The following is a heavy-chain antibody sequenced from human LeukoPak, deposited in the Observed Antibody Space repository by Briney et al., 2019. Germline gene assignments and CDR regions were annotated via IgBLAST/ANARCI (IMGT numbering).Heavy chain of an antibody. V-gene: IGHV1-18*01. J-gene: IGHJ5*02. CDR3: ARSGCSGGSCYTNWFDP. CDR2: ISAYNGNT. Sequence: GESLKISCKGSGYSFTSYGISWVRQAPGQGLEWMGWISAYNGNTNYAQKLQGRVTMTTDTSTSTAYMELRSLRSDDTAVYYCARSGCSGGSCYTNWFDPWGQGTLVTVSS. CDR1: GYSFTSYG. D-gene: IGHD2-15*01.